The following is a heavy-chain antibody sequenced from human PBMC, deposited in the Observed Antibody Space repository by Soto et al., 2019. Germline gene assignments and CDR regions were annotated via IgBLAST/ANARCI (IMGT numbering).Heavy chain of an antibody. Sequence: QVQLVQSGAEVKKPGSSVKVSCKASGGTFSSYAISWVRQAPGQGLEWMGGIIPIFGTANYAQKFQGRVRMTADESTITADMELSSLRSEDMAVYYCAREVPLGGDTAMVPYYYYYGMHVWGEGTTVTVSS. D-gene: IGHD5-18*01. CDR1: GGTFSSYA. J-gene: IGHJ6*04. CDR2: IIPIFGTA. CDR3: AREVPLGGDTAMVPYYYYYGMHV. V-gene: IGHV1-69*01.